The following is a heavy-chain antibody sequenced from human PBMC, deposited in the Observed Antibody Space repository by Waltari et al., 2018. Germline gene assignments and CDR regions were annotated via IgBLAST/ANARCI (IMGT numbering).Heavy chain of an antibody. Sequence: QVQLVQSGAEVKKPGASVKVSCKASGYTFTGYYMHWVRQAPGQGLEWMGWINPNSGGTNYAQKFQGWVTMTRDTSISTAYMELSRLRSDETAVYYCARAAAGTEYYGMDVWGQGTTVTVSS. J-gene: IGHJ6*02. D-gene: IGHD6-13*01. CDR1: GYTFTGYY. V-gene: IGHV1-2*04. CDR3: ARAAAGTEYYGMDV. CDR2: INPNSGGT.